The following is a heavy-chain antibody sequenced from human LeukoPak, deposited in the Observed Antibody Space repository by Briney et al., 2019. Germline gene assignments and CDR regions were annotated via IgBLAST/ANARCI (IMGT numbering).Heavy chain of an antibody. J-gene: IGHJ3*01. CDR3: ARHRTAMSKYGPYDAFDL. V-gene: IGHV4-39*01. D-gene: IGHD3-10*01. CDR1: GASIGSSDYY. Sequence: SETLSLTCTVSGASIGSSDYYWGWIRQPPGKGLEWIGSWYYSGKMYHTPSLKSRVTISGDTSKNQFSLKLNSVTAADTAVYYCARHRTAMSKYGPYDAFDLWGQGTTVTVSS. CDR2: WYYSGKM.